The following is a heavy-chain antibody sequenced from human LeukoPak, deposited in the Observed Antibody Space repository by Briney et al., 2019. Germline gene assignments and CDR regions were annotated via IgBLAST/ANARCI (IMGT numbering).Heavy chain of an antibody. CDR2: ISSTSSTI. CDR1: GFAFCKYS. V-gene: IGHV3-48*02. J-gene: IGHJ4*02. D-gene: IGHD3-22*01. Sequence: GGSLRLSCAASGFAFCKYSMNWVRQAPGKRLEWVSYISSTSSTIYYADSVKGRLIISRDNARNSLYLQVNSLRDEDTAVYYCARGRYYDSSGPVDYWGQGTLVTVSS. CDR3: ARGRYYDSSGPVDY.